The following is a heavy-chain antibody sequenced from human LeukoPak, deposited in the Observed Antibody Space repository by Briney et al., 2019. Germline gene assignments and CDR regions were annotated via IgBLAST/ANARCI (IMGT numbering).Heavy chain of an antibody. D-gene: IGHD5-18*01. V-gene: IGHV3-30*02. J-gene: IGHJ4*02. CDR1: GFTFSSYG. Sequence: GGSPRLSCAASGFTFSSYGMHLVRQTPGKGLEWVSFIRYDGSNQYYADSVKGRFTISRDNSKSTLYLQMNSLRPEDTAVYFCARGYGESHFDYWGQGTLVTVSS. CDR3: ARGYGESHFDY. CDR2: IRYDGSNQ.